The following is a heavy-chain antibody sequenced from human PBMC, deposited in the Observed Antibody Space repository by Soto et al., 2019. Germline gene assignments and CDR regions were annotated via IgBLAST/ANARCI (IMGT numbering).Heavy chain of an antibody. V-gene: IGHV1-58*01. CDR3: AAEGSYYYYYGMDV. J-gene: IGHJ6*02. CDR2: IVVGSGNT. CDR1: GFTFTSSA. D-gene: IGHD1-26*01. Sequence: SVKVSCKASGFTFTSSAVQWVRQARGQRLEWIGWIVVGSGNTNYAQKFQERVTITRDMSISTAYMELSSLRSEDTAVYYCAAEGSYYYYYGMDVWGQGTTVTVSS.